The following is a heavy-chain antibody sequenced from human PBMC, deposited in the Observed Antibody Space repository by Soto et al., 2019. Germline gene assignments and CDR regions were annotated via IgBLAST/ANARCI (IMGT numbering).Heavy chain of an antibody. Sequence: QLQLQQSGPGLVKPSETLSLTCTVSGGSVSSNSYSWGWIRQSPGKGLEWIGTTYSAQKTFYHPSLLRRVPISVDMSMTDLPLRLRSVTAAATAVYHCARLTGYCVSTSCHGYYAMDVWGPWTTVTVYS. CDR2: TYSAQKT. CDR3: ARLTGYCVSTSCHGYYAMDV. J-gene: IGHJ6*02. V-gene: IGHV4-39*02. D-gene: IGHD2-2*03. CDR1: GGSVSSNSYS.